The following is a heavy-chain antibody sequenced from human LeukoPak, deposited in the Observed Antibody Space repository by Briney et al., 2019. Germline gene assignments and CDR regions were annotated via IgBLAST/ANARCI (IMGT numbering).Heavy chain of an antibody. V-gene: IGHV4-34*01. CDR2: INHSGST. D-gene: IGHD3-3*01. CDR3: ARAIFWSGHWGWFDP. CDR1: GGSFSGYY. J-gene: IGHJ5*02. Sequence: PSETLSLTCAVYGGSFSGYYWSWIRQPPGKGLEWIGEINHSGSTNYNPSLKSRVTISVDTSKNQFSLKLSSVTAADTAVYYCARAIFWSGHWGWFDPWGQGTLVTVSS.